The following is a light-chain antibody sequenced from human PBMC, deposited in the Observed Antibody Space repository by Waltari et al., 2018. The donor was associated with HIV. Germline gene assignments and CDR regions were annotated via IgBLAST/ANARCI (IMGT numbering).Light chain of an antibody. J-gene: IGKJ5*01. CDR1: QSVFHKSNSQNY. Sequence: DIVMSQSPDSLAVSLGERATTNCKSIQSVFHKSNSQNYLAWYQQKPGQPPKLLTNWSSSLESGLPDRFSGSGSGTDFTLNINSQQAEDVAVYYCQQYYSLPLTVGQGTRREIK. CDR2: WSS. V-gene: IGKV4-1*01. CDR3: QQYYSLPLT.